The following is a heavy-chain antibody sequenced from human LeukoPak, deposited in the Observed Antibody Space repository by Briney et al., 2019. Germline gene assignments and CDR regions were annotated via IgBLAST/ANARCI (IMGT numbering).Heavy chain of an antibody. CDR2: IRYDGTNK. J-gene: IGHJ4*02. Sequence: GGSLRLSCAASGFTFSSYGMHWVRQAPGKGLEWVAFIRYDGTNKYYADSVKGRFTISRDNSKNTLYLQMNSLRAEDTAVYYCARDCSLGGDCYSAYWGQGTLVTVSS. V-gene: IGHV3-30*02. CDR3: ARDCSLGGDCYSAY. D-gene: IGHD2-21*02. CDR1: GFTFSSYG.